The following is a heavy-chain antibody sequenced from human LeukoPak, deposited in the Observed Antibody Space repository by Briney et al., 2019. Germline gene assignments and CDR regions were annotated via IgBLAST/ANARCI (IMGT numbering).Heavy chain of an antibody. D-gene: IGHD3-10*01. Sequence: PSETLSLTCTVSGGSISSYYWSWIRQPPGKGLEWIGYIYYSGSTNYNPSLKSRVTISVDTSKNQFSLKLSSVTAADTAVYYCARGRMVRGVIITTFSFDYWGQGTLVTVSS. J-gene: IGHJ4*02. CDR1: GGSISSYY. CDR2: IYYSGST. CDR3: ARGRMVRGVIITTFSFDY. V-gene: IGHV4-59*01.